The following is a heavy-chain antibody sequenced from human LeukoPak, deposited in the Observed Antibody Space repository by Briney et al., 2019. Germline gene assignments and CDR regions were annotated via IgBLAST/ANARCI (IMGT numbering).Heavy chain of an antibody. D-gene: IGHD3-22*01. CDR2: IRYDGSNK. CDR1: GFTFTNNG. V-gene: IGHV3-30*02. J-gene: IGHJ4*02. Sequence: GGSLRLSCAASGFTFTNNGMHWGRHAPGKGLGWGALIRYDGSNKYYADSVKGRFTISRDNSKNTLYLQMNSLRAEDTAVYYCAKDLNYYESSGDIWGQGTLVTVSS. CDR3: AKDLNYYESSGDI.